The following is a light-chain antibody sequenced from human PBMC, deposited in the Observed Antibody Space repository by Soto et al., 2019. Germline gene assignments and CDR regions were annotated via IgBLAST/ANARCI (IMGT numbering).Light chain of an antibody. J-gene: IGKJ1*01. CDR2: GAS. V-gene: IGKV3-15*01. CDR3: QQYNNWPQT. CDR1: QAVNTR. Sequence: EIVLTQSPGTLSLSPGDRVTLSCRASQAVNTRLAWYQHKPGQAPRLLIYGASTRAAGIPARFSGSGSGTEFTLTISSLQSEDFAVYYCQQYNNWPQTFGQGTKVDI.